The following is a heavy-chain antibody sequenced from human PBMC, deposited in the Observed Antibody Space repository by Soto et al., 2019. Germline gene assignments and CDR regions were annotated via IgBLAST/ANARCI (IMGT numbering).Heavy chain of an antibody. J-gene: IGHJ4*02. Sequence: QVQLVQSGAEVRKPGASVKVSCKAAGYTFTSYGITWVRQAPGQGLEWMGWISGYNGNTDYAQKVQGRVTMTTDTYTSTAYMEVRGLRPDDTAVYYCARGGMYISSRRYFDSWGQGTLVTVSS. CDR2: ISGYNGNT. V-gene: IGHV1-18*04. D-gene: IGHD6-13*01. CDR3: ARGGMYISSRRYFDS. CDR1: GYTFTSYG.